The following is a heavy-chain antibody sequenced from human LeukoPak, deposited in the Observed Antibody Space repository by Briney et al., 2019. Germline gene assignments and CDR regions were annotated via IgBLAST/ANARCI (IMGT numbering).Heavy chain of an antibody. CDR3: ATYRQVLLPFES. J-gene: IGHJ4*02. V-gene: IGHV3-23*01. D-gene: IGHD2-8*02. CDR1: GFTFSTFA. CDR2: IFPSGGEI. Sequence: PGGSLRLSCAASGFTFSTFAMIWVRQPPGKGLEWVSSIFPSGGEIHYADSVRGRFTISRDNSKCTLSLQMNSLRAEDTAIYYCATYRQVLLPFESWGQGTLVTVSS.